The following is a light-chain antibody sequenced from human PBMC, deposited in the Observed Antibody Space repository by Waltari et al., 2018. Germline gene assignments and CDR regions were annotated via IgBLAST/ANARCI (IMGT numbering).Light chain of an antibody. Sequence: QSALTQPASVSGSPGQSITISCTGTSSDVGGYNYVSWYQQHPGKAPKLMIYEVSNRPSGVAKRFAGSKSGNTASLTSSGLQAEDEAYYYCSSYTSSSTVVFGGGTKLTVL. CDR1: SSDVGGYNY. CDR3: SSYTSSSTVV. V-gene: IGLV2-14*01. CDR2: EVS. J-gene: IGLJ2*01.